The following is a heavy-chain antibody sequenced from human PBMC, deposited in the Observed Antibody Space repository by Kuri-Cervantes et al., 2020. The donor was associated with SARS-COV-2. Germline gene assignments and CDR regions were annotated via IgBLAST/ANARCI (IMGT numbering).Heavy chain of an antibody. CDR3: ASERSPEYCSRTSGYVI. CDR1: GFTFSSYA. D-gene: IGHD2-2*01. Sequence: GESLKISCAAAGFTFSSYAMSWVRQAPGKGLEWVSAISGSGGSTYYADSVKCRFTISRDNTKNTLYLQMNSLSAEDTAVYYCASERSPEYCSRTSGYVIWGQGTLVTVSS. V-gene: IGHV3-23*01. CDR2: ISGSGGST. J-gene: IGHJ4*02.